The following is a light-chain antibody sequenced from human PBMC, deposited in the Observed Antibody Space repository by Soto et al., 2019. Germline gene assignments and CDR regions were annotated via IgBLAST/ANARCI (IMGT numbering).Light chain of an antibody. CDR2: DAS. Sequence: EIVMTQSLAALSVSPGERATLSCRARQSVNSNLAWYQQKPGQAPRLLIYDASDRATGIPARFSGSGSGTDFTLTISRLEPEDFAVFYCHHYGSSPVGTFGQVSKVDIK. V-gene: IGKV3-20*01. CDR3: HHYGSSPVGT. CDR1: QSVNSN. J-gene: IGKJ1*01.